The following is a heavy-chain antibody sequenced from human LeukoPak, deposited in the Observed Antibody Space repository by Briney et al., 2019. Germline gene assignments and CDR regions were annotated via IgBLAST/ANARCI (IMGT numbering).Heavy chain of an antibody. D-gene: IGHD5-18*01. J-gene: IGHJ4*02. CDR3: AKGGYNFGFIDY. CDR1: GFTLGSYG. Sequence: PGGSLRLSCVASGFTLGSYGMHWVRQAPGKGLGWVAVISYDGSNIYYADSVQGRFTISRDNSKNTLYLHMNSLRAEDTAIYYCAKGGYNFGFIDYWGQGTLVTVSS. V-gene: IGHV3-30*18. CDR2: ISYDGSNI.